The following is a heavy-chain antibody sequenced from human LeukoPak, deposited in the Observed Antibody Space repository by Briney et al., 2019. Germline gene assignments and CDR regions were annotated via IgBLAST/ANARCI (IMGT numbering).Heavy chain of an antibody. CDR1: GYTFTGYY. V-gene: IGHV1-2*06. CDR2: INPNSGGT. D-gene: IGHD3-16*02. Sequence: ASVKVSCKASGYTFTGYYMHWVRQAPGQGLEWMGRINPNSGGTNYAQKFQGRVTMTRDTSISTAYMELSRLRSDDTAVYYCAREDYVWGSYRPNAFDTWGQGTMVTVSS. CDR3: AREDYVWGSYRPNAFDT. J-gene: IGHJ3*02.